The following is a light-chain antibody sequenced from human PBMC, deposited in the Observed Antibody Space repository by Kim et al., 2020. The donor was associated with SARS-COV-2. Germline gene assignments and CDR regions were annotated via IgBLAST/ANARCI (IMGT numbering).Light chain of an antibody. J-gene: IGKJ2*01. CDR1: QSVSSY. V-gene: IGKV3-11*01. Sequence: LSPGERATLACRASQSVSSYLAWYQQKPGQAPRLLIYDASNRATGIPARFSGSGSGTDFTLTISSLEPEDFAVYYCQQRSNWPPYTFGQGTKLEI. CDR3: QQRSNWPPYT. CDR2: DAS.